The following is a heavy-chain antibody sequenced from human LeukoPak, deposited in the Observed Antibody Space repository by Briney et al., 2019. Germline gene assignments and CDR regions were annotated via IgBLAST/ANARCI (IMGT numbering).Heavy chain of an antibody. CDR2: IRYDGSNK. CDR3: ARGRGYSYGTIDC. CDR1: GFTFSSYD. Sequence: GGSLRLSCAASGFTFSSYDMHWVRQAPGKGLEWVAFIRYDGSNKYYADSVKGRFTISRDNSKNTLYLQMNSLRAEDTAVYYCARGRGYSYGTIDCWGQGTLVTVSS. D-gene: IGHD5-18*01. V-gene: IGHV3-30*02. J-gene: IGHJ4*02.